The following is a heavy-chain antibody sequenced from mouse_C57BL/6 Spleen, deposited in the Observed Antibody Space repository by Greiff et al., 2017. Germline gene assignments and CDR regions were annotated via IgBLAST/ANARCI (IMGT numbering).Heavy chain of an antibody. V-gene: IGHV5-12*01. D-gene: IGHD2-3*01. CDR1: GFTFSDYY. Sequence: EVQLVESGGGLVQPGGSLKLSCAASGFTFSDYYMYWVRQTPEKRLEWVAYISNGGGSTYYPDTVKGRFTISRDNAKNPLYLQMSRLKSEDTAMYYCARQDGYLDYWGQGTTRTVAS. CDR3: ARQDGYLDY. CDR2: ISNGGGST. J-gene: IGHJ2*01.